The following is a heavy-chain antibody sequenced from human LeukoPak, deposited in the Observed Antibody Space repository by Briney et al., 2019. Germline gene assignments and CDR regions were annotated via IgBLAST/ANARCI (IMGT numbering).Heavy chain of an antibody. CDR1: GFTFSSYS. J-gene: IGHJ5*02. CDR3: ARDKIRGDYGSNWFDP. V-gene: IGHV3-21*01. D-gene: IGHD4-17*01. Sequence: GGSLRLSCAASGFTFSSYSMNWVRQAPGKGLEWVSSISSSSSYIYYADSVKGRFTISRDNAKNSLYLQMNSLRAEDTAVYYCARDKIRGDYGSNWFDPRGQGTLVTVSS. CDR2: ISSSSSYI.